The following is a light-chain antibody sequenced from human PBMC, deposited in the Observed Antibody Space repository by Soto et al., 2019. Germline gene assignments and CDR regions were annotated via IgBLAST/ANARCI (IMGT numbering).Light chain of an antibody. Sequence: QSALTQPASVSGSPGQSITISCTGTSSDVGGYNYVSWYQQHPGKAPKFMIYEVSNRPSGVSNRFSGSKSGNTASLTISGLPAEDEADYYCSSYTRNSTLVFGGGTKLTVL. CDR1: SSDVGGYNY. J-gene: IGLJ2*01. CDR3: SSYTRNSTLV. CDR2: EVS. V-gene: IGLV2-14*01.